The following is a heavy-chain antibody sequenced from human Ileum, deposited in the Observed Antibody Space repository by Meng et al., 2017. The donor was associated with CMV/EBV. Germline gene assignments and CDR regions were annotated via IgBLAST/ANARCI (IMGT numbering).Heavy chain of an antibody. CDR2: IDSRSGGT. V-gene: IGHV1-2*02. J-gene: IGHJ5*02. CDR3: AKTYYDFWTGYLGCLDA. CDR1: GKASGYTFSDYY. Sequence: ASVKVSCKASGKASGYTFSDYYIHWVRQAPGQGLEWMGWIDSRSGGTNSAQKFHGRVTMTRDTSTATADLELTGLRLDDTAVYYCAKTYYDFWTGYLGCLDAWGQGTLVTVSS. D-gene: IGHD3/OR15-3a*01.